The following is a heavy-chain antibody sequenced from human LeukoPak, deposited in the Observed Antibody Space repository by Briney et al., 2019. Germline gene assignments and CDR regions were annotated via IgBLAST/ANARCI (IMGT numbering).Heavy chain of an antibody. D-gene: IGHD3-22*01. J-gene: IGHJ3*02. CDR3: ARESYYDSSARAFDI. Sequence: ETLSLTCAVYGGSFSGYYWSWIRQPPGKGLEWIGEINHSGSTNYNPSLKSRVTISVDTSKNQFSLKLSSVTAADTAVYYCARESYYDSSARAFDIWGQGTMVTVSS. CDR1: GGSFSGYY. CDR2: INHSGST. V-gene: IGHV4-34*01.